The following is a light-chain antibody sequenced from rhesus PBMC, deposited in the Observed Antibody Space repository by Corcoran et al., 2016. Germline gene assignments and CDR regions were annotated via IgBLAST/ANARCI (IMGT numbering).Light chain of an antibody. Sequence: DIQMTQSPSSLSASVGDRVTITCRASQGISDNLSWYQQKPGKAPKRLIYAASSLESGVPSRFSGSGSGTEFTLTISSLQPEDCAAYYCLQGYSTPYSVGQGTKVEIK. CDR2: AAS. J-gene: IGKJ2*01. CDR3: LQGYSTPYS. V-gene: IGKV1-36*02. CDR1: QGISDN.